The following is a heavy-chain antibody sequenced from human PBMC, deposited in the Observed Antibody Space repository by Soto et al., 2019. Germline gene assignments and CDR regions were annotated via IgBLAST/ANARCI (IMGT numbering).Heavy chain of an antibody. D-gene: IGHD4-17*01. CDR1: GYTFTSYA. CDR2: INAGNGNT. Sequence: QVQLVQSGAEVKKPGASVKVSCKASGYTFTSYAMHWVRQAPGQRLEWMGWINAGNGNTKYSQKFQGRVTITRDTSVSTAYMELSSQRSEDTAVYYCARGPYGDLDYWGQGTLVTVSS. J-gene: IGHJ4*02. V-gene: IGHV1-3*01. CDR3: ARGPYGDLDY.